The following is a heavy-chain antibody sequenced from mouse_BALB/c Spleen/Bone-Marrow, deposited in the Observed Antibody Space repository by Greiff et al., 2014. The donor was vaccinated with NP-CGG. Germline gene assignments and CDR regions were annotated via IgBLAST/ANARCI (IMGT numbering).Heavy chain of an antibody. Sequence: EVQLVESEPDLVKPSQSLSLTCTVTGYSITSYYSWHWIRQFPGNKLEWMGYIHYSGVTVYNPSLKSRISITRDTSNNQFFLQLNSVTTEDTATYYCSRFAGTPYTMDYWGQGTSVTVSS. CDR3: SRFAGTPYTMDY. CDR1: GYSITSYYS. V-gene: IGHV3-1*02. CDR2: IHYSGVT. J-gene: IGHJ4*01. D-gene: IGHD4-1*01.